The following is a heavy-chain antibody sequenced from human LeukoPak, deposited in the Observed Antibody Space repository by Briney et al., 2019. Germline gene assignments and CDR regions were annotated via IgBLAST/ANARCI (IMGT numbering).Heavy chain of an antibody. CDR3: ATLRFLEWLNALDAFDI. V-gene: IGHV4-39*01. CDR1: GGSISSSSYY. D-gene: IGHD3-3*01. CDR2: IYYSGST. Sequence: SETLSLTCTVSGGSISSSSYYWGWIRQPPGKGLEWIGSIYYSGSTYYNPSLKSRVTISVDTSKNQFSLKLSSVTAADTAVYYCATLRFLEWLNALDAFDIWGQGTMVTVSS. J-gene: IGHJ3*02.